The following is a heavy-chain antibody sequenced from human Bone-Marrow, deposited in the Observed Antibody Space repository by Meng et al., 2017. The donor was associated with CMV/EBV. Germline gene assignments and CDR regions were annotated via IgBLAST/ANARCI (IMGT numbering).Heavy chain of an antibody. J-gene: IGHJ4*02. V-gene: IGHV4-38-2*02. CDR1: GFSISSGYY. CDR3: ARDYEYVWGTLGY. D-gene: IGHD3-16*01. CDR2: IHHSGST. Sequence: SETLSLTCTVSGFSISSGYYWGWIRQPPGKGLEWIGSIHHSGSTYHNPSLKSRLTISIDTSSNQFSLKLRSVTAADTAVYYCARDYEYVWGTLGYWGEGTLVTVPS.